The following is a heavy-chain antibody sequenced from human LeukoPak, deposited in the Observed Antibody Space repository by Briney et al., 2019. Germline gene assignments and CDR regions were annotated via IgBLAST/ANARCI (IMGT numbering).Heavy chain of an antibody. D-gene: IGHD3-3*01. J-gene: IGHJ4*02. Sequence: SETLSLTCTVSGGSISSSSYYWGWIRQPPGKGLEWIGSIYYSGSTYYNPSLKSRVTRSVDTSKNQFSLKLSSVTAADTAVYYCARQTPYDFWSGYPSFDYWGQGTLVTVSS. CDR1: GGSISSSSYY. V-gene: IGHV4-39*01. CDR3: ARQTPYDFWSGYPSFDY. CDR2: IYYSGST.